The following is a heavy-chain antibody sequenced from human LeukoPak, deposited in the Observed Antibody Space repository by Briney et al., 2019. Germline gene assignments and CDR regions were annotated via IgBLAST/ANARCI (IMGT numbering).Heavy chain of an antibody. Sequence: PSETLSLTCTVSGGSIYSHYWSWIRQSPGKGLEWIGYIYYNVGTNYNPSLKSRVSISADTSKSQFSLRLNFVTAADTAVYYCAGHYDILTGYYTPGGMDVWGQGTTVTVSS. V-gene: IGHV4-59*08. J-gene: IGHJ6*02. D-gene: IGHD3-9*01. CDR3: AGHYDILTGYYTPGGMDV. CDR2: IYYNVGT. CDR1: GGSIYSHY.